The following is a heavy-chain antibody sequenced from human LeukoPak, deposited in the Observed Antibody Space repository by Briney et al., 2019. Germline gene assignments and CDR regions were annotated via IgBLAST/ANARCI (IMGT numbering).Heavy chain of an antibody. D-gene: IGHD1-1*01. J-gene: IGHJ4*02. V-gene: IGHV4-39*01. CDR2: IYYSGST. CDR3: ARRGTGTTPYFDY. CDR1: GGSISSSGYY. Sequence: PSETLSLTCTVSGGSISSSGYYWGWIRQPPGKGLEWIGSIYYSGSTYYNPSLKSRVTISVDTPKNQFSLKVSSVTAADTAVYYCARRGTGTTPYFDYWGQGTLVTVSS.